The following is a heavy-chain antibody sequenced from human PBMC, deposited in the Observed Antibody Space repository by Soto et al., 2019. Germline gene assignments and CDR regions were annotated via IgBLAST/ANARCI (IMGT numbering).Heavy chain of an antibody. CDR3: ARVQWVRFFPRNYGIDV. CDR2: INAGNGNT. J-gene: IGHJ6*02. Sequence: ASVKVSCKASGYTFTSYAMHWVRQAPGQRLEWMGRINAGNGNTKYSQKFQGRVTITRDTSASTAYMELSSLRSEDTAVYYCARVQWVRFFPRNYGIDVWGQGTTVTVSS. V-gene: IGHV1-3*01. D-gene: IGHD5-12*01. CDR1: GYTFTSYA.